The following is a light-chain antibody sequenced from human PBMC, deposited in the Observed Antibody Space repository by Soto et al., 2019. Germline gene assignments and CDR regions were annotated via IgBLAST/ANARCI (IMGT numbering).Light chain of an antibody. CDR2: DAS. Sequence: EIVLTQSPATLSLSPGERATLSCRASHSVGSNLAWYQQNPGQAPRLLIYDASNRATGIPARLSGSGSGTDFTLTISSIEPEDFAVYYCQQRSNLVSFGQGTRLEIK. V-gene: IGKV3D-11*03. CDR1: HSVGSN. J-gene: IGKJ5*01. CDR3: QQRSNLVS.